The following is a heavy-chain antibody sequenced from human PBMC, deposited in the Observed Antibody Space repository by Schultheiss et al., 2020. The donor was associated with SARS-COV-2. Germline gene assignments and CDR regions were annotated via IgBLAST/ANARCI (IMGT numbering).Heavy chain of an antibody. CDR3: ARAYLSITIFGVPSRWFDP. V-gene: IGHV4-30-4*08. D-gene: IGHD3-3*01. J-gene: IGHJ5*02. CDR1: GGSISSGDYY. Sequence: SETLSLTCTVSGGSISSGDYYWSWIRQPPGKGLEWIGCIYYSGSTYYNPSLKSRVTISVDTSKNQFSLKLSSVTAADTAVYYCARAYLSITIFGVPSRWFDPWGQGTLVTVSS. CDR2: IYYSGST.